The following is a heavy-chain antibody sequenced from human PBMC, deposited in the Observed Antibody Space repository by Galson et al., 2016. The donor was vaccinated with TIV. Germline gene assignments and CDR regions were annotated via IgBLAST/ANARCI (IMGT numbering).Heavy chain of an antibody. Sequence: LRLSCASSGLSVSNNYMTWVRQAPGKGPEWVSLISDGGNTYYSDSVRGRFTISRDKSKNTLHLQMSSLRAEDTAVYYCARDRVMDATYYYYYGTDVWGQGTSVTVSS. CDR3: ARDRVMDATYYYYYGTDV. D-gene: IGHD2-8*01. CDR1: GLSVSNNY. J-gene: IGHJ6*02. V-gene: IGHV3-66*02. CDR2: ISDGGNT.